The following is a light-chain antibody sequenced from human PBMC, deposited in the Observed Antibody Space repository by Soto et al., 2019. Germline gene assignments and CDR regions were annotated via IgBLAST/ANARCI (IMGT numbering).Light chain of an antibody. V-gene: IGKV1-5*01. CDR2: DAS. CDR3: QQYNTHST. CDR1: QSISSW. J-gene: IGKJ5*01. Sequence: DIQMTQSPSTLSASVGDRVTITCRASQSISSWLAWYKQKPVKAPQALIYDASSLKSGVPSRFSGNGSGTEFTLTIRSLTPDDFATYDCQQYNTHSTFGQGTRLEIK.